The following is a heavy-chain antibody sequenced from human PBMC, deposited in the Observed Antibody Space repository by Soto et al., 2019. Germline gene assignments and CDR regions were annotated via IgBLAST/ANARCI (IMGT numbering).Heavy chain of an antibody. J-gene: IGHJ6*02. CDR2: INSDGSST. V-gene: IGHV3-74*01. CDR1: GFTFSSYW. CDR3: ARHTATNIYYYYYGMDV. D-gene: IGHD2-21*02. Sequence: GGSLRLSCAASGFTFSSYWMHWVRQAPGKGLVWVSRINSDGSSTSYADSVKGRFTISRDNAKNTLYLQMNSLRAEDTAVYYCARHTATNIYYYYYGMDVWGQGTTVTVSS.